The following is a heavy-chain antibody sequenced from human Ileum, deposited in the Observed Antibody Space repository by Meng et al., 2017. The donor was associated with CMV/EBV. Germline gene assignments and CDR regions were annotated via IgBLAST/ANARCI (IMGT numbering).Heavy chain of an antibody. J-gene: IGHJ6*02. CDR1: GCTFSSYS. CDR2: ISSSSSYI. V-gene: IGHV3-21*01. Sequence: SGCTFSSYSMNWVRPAPGKGLEWVSSISSSSSYIYYAASVKGRFTISRDNAKNSLYLQMNSLRAEDTAVYYCARDSRSGSFYYGMDVWGQGTTVTVSS. D-gene: IGHD3-3*01. CDR3: ARDSRSGSFYYGMDV.